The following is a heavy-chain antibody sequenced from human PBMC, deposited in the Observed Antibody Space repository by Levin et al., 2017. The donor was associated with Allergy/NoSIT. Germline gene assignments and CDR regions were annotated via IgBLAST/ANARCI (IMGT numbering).Heavy chain of an antibody. D-gene: IGHD5-12*01. CDR1: GGSISSSGYY. CDR2: IYYSGST. Sequence: PSETLSLTCTVSGGSISSSGYYWGWVRQPPGKGLEWIGSIYYSGSTYYSPSLKSRVTISGDTSKNQFSLKLSSVTATDTAVYYCARHPPHSDYDFDYFDYWGQGTLVTVSS. J-gene: IGHJ4*02. CDR3: ARHPPHSDYDFDYFDY. V-gene: IGHV4-39*01.